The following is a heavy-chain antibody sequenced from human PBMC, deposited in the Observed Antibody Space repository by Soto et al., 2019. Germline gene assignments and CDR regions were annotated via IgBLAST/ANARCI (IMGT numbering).Heavy chain of an antibody. J-gene: IGHJ4*02. V-gene: IGHV1-69*01. D-gene: IGHD2-21*01. CDR1: GGTFSSYA. CDR2: IIPIFGTA. CDR3: AIEDCGVVY. Sequence: KASGGTFSSYAISWVRQAPGQGLEWMGGIIPIFGTANYAQKFQGRVTMTADESTSTAYMELSSLSSEDTAVYYCAIEDCGVVYWGQGTLVTVSS.